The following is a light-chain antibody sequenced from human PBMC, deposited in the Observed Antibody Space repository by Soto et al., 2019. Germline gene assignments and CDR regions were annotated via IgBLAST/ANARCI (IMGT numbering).Light chain of an antibody. CDR2: VAS. CDR3: QQYGSSPWT. V-gene: IGKV3-20*01. CDR1: QSVTTNY. Sequence: EIVLTQSPGTLSLSPGERATLSCRASQSVTTNYLAWYQQKPGQAPRLLIYVASTRATGIPDRCSGSGSGTDFTLTISRLEPEDFAVYYCQQYGSSPWTFGQGTKV. J-gene: IGKJ1*01.